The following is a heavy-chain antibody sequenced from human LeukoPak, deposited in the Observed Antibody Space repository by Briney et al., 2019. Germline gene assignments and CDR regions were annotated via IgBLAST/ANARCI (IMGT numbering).Heavy chain of an antibody. J-gene: IGHJ4*02. V-gene: IGHV3-30*04. Sequence: GGSLRLSCAASGFTFSSYAMHWVRQAPGKGLEWVAVISYDGSNKYYADSVKGRFTISRDNSKNTLYLQMNSLRAEDTAVYYCARAGYSYELEWGQGTLVTVSS. CDR1: GFTFSSYA. CDR3: ARAGYSYELE. CDR2: ISYDGSNK. D-gene: IGHD5-18*01.